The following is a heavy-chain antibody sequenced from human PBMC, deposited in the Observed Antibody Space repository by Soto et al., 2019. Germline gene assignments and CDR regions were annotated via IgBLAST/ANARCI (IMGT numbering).Heavy chain of an antibody. V-gene: IGHV3-23*01. Sequence: GGSLRLSCAASGFIFTNYAMNWVRRAPGKGLEWVSVIGGRGNSAYYADSVQGRFTISRDNSKNTLSLQMSSLTADDTAIYYCVREGRGSFDFWGRGTMVTVSS. J-gene: IGHJ3*01. CDR1: GFIFTNYA. CDR2: IGGRGNSA. D-gene: IGHD5-12*01. CDR3: VREGRGSFDF.